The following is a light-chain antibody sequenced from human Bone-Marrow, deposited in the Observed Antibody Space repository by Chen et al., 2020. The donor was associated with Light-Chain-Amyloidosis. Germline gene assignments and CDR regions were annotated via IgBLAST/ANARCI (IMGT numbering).Light chain of an antibody. CDR2: GSS. Sequence: ELVLTLSPGTLSLSPGEGANLSCRASQTISSNYLTWYQQKFGQAPRLLIYGSSSRATGIPDRFTGSGSGTDFTLTINRLEPEDFAMYYCQQYGTSPLTFGGGTKVEIK. CDR3: QQYGTSPLT. J-gene: IGKJ4*01. V-gene: IGKV3-20*01. CDR1: QTISSNY.